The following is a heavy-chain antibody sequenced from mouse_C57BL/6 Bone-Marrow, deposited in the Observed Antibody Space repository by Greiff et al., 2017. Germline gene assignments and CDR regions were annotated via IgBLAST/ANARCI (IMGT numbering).Heavy chain of an antibody. J-gene: IGHJ2*01. CDR1: GYSITSDY. CDR3: AIYYDYDGGYFDY. CDR2: IRYSGST. D-gene: IGHD2-4*01. Sequence: VQLQQSGPGLAKPSQTLSLTCSVTGYSITSDYWNWIRKFPGNKLEYMGYIRYSGSTYYTPSLKSRISITRDTSKNQYDLQLNSVTTEDTATYYCAIYYDYDGGYFDYWVQGTTLTVSS. V-gene: IGHV3-8*01.